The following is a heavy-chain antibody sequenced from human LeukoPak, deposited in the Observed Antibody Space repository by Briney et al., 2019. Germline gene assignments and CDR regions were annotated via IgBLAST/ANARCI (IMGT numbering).Heavy chain of an antibody. CDR2: MNPNSWCT. CDR3: ARDGCSGGSCYFGFDY. CDR1: GYTFTRYY. V-gene: IGHV1-2*04. J-gene: IGHJ4*01. Sequence: ASVKASCKASGYTFTRYYMHWVRQAPGQGLEWVGWMNPNSWCTNYAQKFQGWVTMTRDTSISTAYMELSRLRSDDTAVYYCARDGCSGGSCYFGFDYWGHGTLVTVSS. D-gene: IGHD2-15*01.